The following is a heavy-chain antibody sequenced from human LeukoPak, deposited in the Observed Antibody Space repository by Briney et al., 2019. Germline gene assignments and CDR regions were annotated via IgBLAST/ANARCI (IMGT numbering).Heavy chain of an antibody. V-gene: IGHV3-48*01. CDR3: ARVMGGYSGYDYHY. CDR2: ISSSSSTI. J-gene: IGHJ4*02. CDR1: GFTFSSYS. Sequence: GGSLRPSCAASGFTFSSYSMNWVRQAPGKGLEWVSYISSSSSTIYYADSVKGRFTISRDNAKNSLYLQMNSLRAEDTAVYYCARVMGGYSGYDYHYWGQGTLVTVSS. D-gene: IGHD5-12*01.